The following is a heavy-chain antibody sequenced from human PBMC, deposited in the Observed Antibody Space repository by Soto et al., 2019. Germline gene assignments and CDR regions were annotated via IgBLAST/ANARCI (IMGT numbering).Heavy chain of an antibody. CDR3: ARMKYRRSSGGLAHHYYGMDV. D-gene: IGHD6-6*01. J-gene: IGHJ6*02. V-gene: IGHV5-51*01. CDR1: GYSFTSYW. CDR2: IYPGDSDT. Sequence: GESLKISCKGSGYSFTSYWIGWVRQMPGKGLEWMGIIYPGDSDTRYSPSFQGQVTISADKSISTEYLQWSSLKASDTAMYYCARMKYRRSSGGLAHHYYGMDVWGQGTTVTVSS.